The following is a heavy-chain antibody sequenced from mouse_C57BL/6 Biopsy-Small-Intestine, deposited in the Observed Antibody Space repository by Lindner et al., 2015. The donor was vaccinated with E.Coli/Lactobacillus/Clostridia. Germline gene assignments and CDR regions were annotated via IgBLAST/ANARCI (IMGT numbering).Heavy chain of an antibody. CDR2: IIPIFGRT. D-gene: IGHD2-4*01. J-gene: IGHJ1*01. V-gene: IGHV1-53*01. CDR1: GGSFSNSA. CDR3: ARGAGVALVQVYHYAMDV. Sequence: SVKVSCKASGGSFSNSAISWVRQAPGQGLEWMGGIIPIFGRTNYAPKLQGRVTITADESTSTAYMELSSLRSEDTAVYYCARGAGVALVQVYHYAMDVWGQGTTVTVSS.